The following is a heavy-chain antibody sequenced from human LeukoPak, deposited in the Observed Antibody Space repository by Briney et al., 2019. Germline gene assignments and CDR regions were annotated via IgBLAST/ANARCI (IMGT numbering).Heavy chain of an antibody. Sequence: SETLSHSCSVSVDSRRPFYCNWIRQRPGKGLEWIGYISDSGSPNFHPSLMGRVTTSVDASKRQFSLRLTSVTDADTAVYYCAKVSAAIVSGVERLGADFEYWGQGVLVTVSS. CDR2: ISDSGSP. D-gene: IGHD3-3*01. CDR1: VDSRRPFY. CDR3: AKVSAAIVSGVERLGADFEY. V-gene: IGHV4-59*01. J-gene: IGHJ4*02.